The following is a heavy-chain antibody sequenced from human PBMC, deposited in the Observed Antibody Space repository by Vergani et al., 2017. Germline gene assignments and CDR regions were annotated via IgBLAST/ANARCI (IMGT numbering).Heavy chain of an antibody. CDR3: ASGVPFDY. CDR2: VYARDSIT. CDR1: GYTFTDYW. Sequence: EVQLVQSGAEVKKPGESLKISCEGSGYTFTDYWVGWVRQKPGKGLEWMGVVYARDSITRYSLSFEGQVTISADKSINTAYLQWSSLKASDTAMYYCASGVPFDYWGQGTLVTVSS. J-gene: IGHJ4*02. V-gene: IGHV5-51*01. D-gene: IGHD2-2*01.